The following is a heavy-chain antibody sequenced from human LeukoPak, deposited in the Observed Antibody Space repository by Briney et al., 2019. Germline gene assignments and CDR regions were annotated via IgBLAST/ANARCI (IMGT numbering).Heavy chain of an antibody. Sequence: SGPTLVNPTQTLTVTCTFSGFSLSTSGMCVNWIRQPPGKALEWLGRIDWDDDKYYSTSLRTRLTISKDTSKNQVVLTMTNMDPVDTATYYCARIRGSRYYFDYWGQGTLVTVSS. CDR3: ARIRGSRYYFDY. CDR1: GFSLSTSGMC. V-gene: IGHV2-70*11. J-gene: IGHJ4*02. CDR2: IDWDDDK. D-gene: IGHD6-13*01.